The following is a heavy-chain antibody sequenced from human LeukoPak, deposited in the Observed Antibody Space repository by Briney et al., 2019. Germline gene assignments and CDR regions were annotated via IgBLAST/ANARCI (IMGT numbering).Heavy chain of an antibody. CDR3: ARARAAGGRWSDLDY. D-gene: IGHD6-13*01. CDR2: VDPSDSYT. Sequence: PGESLKISCKGSGYSFTSYWISWVRQMPGKGLEWMGRVDPSDSYTSYSPSFQGHVTISADKSISTAYLQWSSLKASDTAMYYCARARAAGGRWSDLDYWGQGTLVTVSS. J-gene: IGHJ4*02. CDR1: GYSFTSYW. V-gene: IGHV5-10-1*01.